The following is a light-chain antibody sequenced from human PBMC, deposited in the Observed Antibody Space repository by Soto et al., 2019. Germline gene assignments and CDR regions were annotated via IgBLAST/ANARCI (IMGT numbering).Light chain of an antibody. CDR1: SSNIGSNY. V-gene: IGLV1-47*01. CDR2: RNN. Sequence: QSVLTQPPSASGTPGQTVTISCSGSSSNIGSNYVYWYQQLPGTAPKLLIYRNNQWPSGVPDRFSGSKSGTSASLAISGLRSEDEADYYCAAWDDSLSGVVFGGGTKLTVL. J-gene: IGLJ2*01. CDR3: AAWDDSLSGVV.